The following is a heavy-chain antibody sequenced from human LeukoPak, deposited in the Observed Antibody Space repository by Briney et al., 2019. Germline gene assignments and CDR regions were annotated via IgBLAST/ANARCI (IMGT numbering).Heavy chain of an antibody. V-gene: IGHV4-59*01. CDR1: GGSISSYY. J-gene: IGHJ5*02. CDR3: ARLQGSGWWS. CDR2: NYYSGST. Sequence: SETLSLTCTVSGGSISSYYWNWIRQPPGKGLEWIGYNYYSGSTNYNPSLQSRVTISVDTSKNQFSLRLTSVTAADTAVYYCARLQGSGWWSWGQGTLVTVSS. D-gene: IGHD6-19*01.